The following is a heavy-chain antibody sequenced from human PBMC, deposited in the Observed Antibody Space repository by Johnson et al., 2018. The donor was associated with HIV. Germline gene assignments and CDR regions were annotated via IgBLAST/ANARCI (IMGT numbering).Heavy chain of an antibody. J-gene: IGHJ3*02. CDR1: GFTFSSYG. CDR3: AKGRDGDSDAFDI. V-gene: IGHV3-43*01. Sequence: LVESGGGVVQPGRSLRLSCAASGFTFSSYGMHWVRQAPGKGLEWVSLISWDGGSTYYADSVKGRFTISRDNSKNSLYLQMNSLRTEDTALYYCAKGRDGDSDAFDIWGQGTMVTVSS. CDR2: ISWDGGST. D-gene: IGHD4-17*01.